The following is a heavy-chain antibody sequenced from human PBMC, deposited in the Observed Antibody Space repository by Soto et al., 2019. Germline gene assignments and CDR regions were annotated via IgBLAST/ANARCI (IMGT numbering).Heavy chain of an antibody. Sequence: EVQLLESGGGLVQPGGSLRLSCAASGFTFSSFAMSWVRQAPGKGLEWVSAISGSGGSTYYADSVKGRFTISRDNSKNTLYLQMNSLRAEDTAVYYCAKDPPGKAVAGTRGDYWGQGTLVTVSS. CDR3: AKDPPGKAVAGTRGDY. CDR1: GFTFSSFA. CDR2: ISGSGGST. D-gene: IGHD6-19*01. J-gene: IGHJ4*02. V-gene: IGHV3-23*01.